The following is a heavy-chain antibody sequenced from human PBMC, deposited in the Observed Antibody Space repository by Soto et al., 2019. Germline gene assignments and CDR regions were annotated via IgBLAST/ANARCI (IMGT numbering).Heavy chain of an antibody. V-gene: IGHV4-34*01. CDR1: GGSFSGYY. Sequence: QVQLQQWGAGLLKPSETLSLTCAVYGGSFSGYYWSWIRQPPGKGLEWIGEINQSGSTNYNPSLKSRVTISVDTSRNQAALKLSSVSAADTAVYYGASTYSSSWSHFEYWGQGTLVTVSS. CDR2: INQSGST. CDR3: ASTYSSSWSHFEY. D-gene: IGHD6-13*01. J-gene: IGHJ4*02.